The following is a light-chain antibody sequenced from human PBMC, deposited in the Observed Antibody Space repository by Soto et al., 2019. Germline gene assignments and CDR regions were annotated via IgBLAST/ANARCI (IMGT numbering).Light chain of an antibody. V-gene: IGKV3-20*01. J-gene: IGKJ1*01. CDR1: QSVFNSY. CDR3: QQYGSSAWT. Sequence: EIVLTQSPGTLSLSPGERATLSCRASQSVFNSYLAWYQQKPGQAPRLLIYGASSRATGIPDRFSGSGSGTDFTLTISRLEPEDFAVYYCQQYGSSAWTFGQGTKVEIK. CDR2: GAS.